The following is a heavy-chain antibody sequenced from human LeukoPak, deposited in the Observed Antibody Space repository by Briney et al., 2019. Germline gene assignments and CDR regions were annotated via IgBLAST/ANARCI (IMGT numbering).Heavy chain of an antibody. V-gene: IGHV4-34*01. CDR2: IHHTGAS. Sequence: SETLSLTCAVHYGPLRVYNWTWIPHPQGKGLKWIGEIHHTGASNYNASLKSRVTISLDTSNNQFSLQLTSMTAADTALYFCARGGGQRRSWLDLWGQGTLVTVPS. CDR3: ARGGGQRRSWLDL. J-gene: IGHJ5*02. CDR1: YGPLRVYN. D-gene: IGHD3-10*01.